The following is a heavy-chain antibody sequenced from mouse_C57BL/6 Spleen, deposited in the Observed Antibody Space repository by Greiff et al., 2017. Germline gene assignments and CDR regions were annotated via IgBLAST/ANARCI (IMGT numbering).Heavy chain of an antibody. CDR3: ARDRDYGSSYYWYFDV. Sequence: ESGPGLVKPSQSLSLTCSVTGYSITSGYYWNWIRQFPGNKLEWKGYISYDGSNNYNPSLKNRISITRDTSTNQFFLKLNSVTTEDTATYYCARDRDYGSSYYWYFDVWGTGTTVTVSS. CDR1: GYSITSGYY. V-gene: IGHV3-6*01. CDR2: ISYDGSN. J-gene: IGHJ1*03. D-gene: IGHD1-1*01.